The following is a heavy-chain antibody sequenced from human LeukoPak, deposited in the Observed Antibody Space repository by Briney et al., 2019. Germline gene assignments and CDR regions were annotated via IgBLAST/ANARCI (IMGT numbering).Heavy chain of an antibody. CDR2: ISSSGGST. J-gene: IGHJ3*02. CDR3: AKPNSGYTAFHI. Sequence: GGSLRLSCAASGFIFGDYNMNWVRPAPGKGLEWVSAISSSGGSTYYADSVKGRFTISRDNSKNTLYLQMNSLRAEDTAVYYCAKPNSGYTAFHIWGQGTMVTVSS. V-gene: IGHV3-23*01. CDR1: GFIFGDYN. D-gene: IGHD3-22*01.